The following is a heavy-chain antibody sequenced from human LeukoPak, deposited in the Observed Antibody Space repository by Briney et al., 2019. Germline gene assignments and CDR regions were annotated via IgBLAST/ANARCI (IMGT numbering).Heavy chain of an antibody. CDR2: INPNSGGT. CDR3: ARVSAAGVVWFDH. D-gene: IGHD6-13*01. J-gene: IGHJ5*02. V-gene: IGHV1-2*02. CDR1: GYTFTSYY. Sequence: GASVKVSCKASGYTFTSYYMHWVRQAPGQGLEWMGWINPNSGGTNYAQRFQGRVTMTRDTSISTAYMELSRLRSDDTAVYYCARVSAAGVVWFDHWGQGTLVTVSS.